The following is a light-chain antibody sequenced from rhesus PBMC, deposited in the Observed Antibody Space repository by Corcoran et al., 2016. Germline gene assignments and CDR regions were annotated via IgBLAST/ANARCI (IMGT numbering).Light chain of an antibody. CDR2: GPS. J-gene: IGKJ4*01. V-gene: IGKV3-42*01. CDR3: QQACSWPLT. Sequence: EIVLTQSPATLSLSPGERATLSCRASHTVSHNLAWYHQKRGQPPKLLIFGPSPRAAGAAERFRGGGSETVFTLTITSLEPECVGIYVCQQACSWPLTFGGGTKVAL. CDR1: HTVSHN.